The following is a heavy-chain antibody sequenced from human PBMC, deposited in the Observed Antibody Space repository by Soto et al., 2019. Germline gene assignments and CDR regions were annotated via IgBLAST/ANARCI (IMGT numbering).Heavy chain of an antibody. CDR1: GGSISSGDYY. CDR2: IYYSGST. V-gene: IGHV4-30-4*01. D-gene: IGHD4-17*01. CDR3: ARGYHDYGGKNWFDP. J-gene: IGHJ5*02. Sequence: SETLSLTCTVSGGSISSGDYYWSWIRQPPGKGLEWIGYIYYSGSTYYNPSLKSRVTISVDTSKNQFSLKLSSVTAADTAVYYCARGYHDYGGKNWFDPWGQGTLVTVSS.